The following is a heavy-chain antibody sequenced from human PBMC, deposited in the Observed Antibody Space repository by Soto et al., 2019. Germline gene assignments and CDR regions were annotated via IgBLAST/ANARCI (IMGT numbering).Heavy chain of an antibody. V-gene: IGHV3-30-3*01. CDR3: ARDLAEHWLSVEIDY. J-gene: IGHJ4*02. CDR1: GFTFSSYA. CDR2: ISYDGSNK. Sequence: QVQLVESGGGVVQPGRSLRLSCAASGFTFSSYAMHWVRQAPGKGLEWVAVISYDGSNKYYADSVKGRFTISRDNSKNTLYLQMNSLRAEDTAVYYCARDLAEHWLSVEIDYWGQGTLVTVSS. D-gene: IGHD6-19*01.